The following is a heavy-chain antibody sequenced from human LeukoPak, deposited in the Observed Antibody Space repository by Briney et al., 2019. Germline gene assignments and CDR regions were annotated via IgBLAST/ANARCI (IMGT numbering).Heavy chain of an antibody. J-gene: IGHJ4*02. CDR1: GFTFSRYA. Sequence: PGGSLRLSCAASGFTFSRYAMHWVRQAPGKGLEWVAVISYDGSNKYYADSVEGRFTISRDNSKNTLYLQMNSLRAEDTAVYYCARDDYDSSGYLDYWGQGTLVTVSS. CDR3: ARDDYDSSGYLDY. V-gene: IGHV3-30-3*01. CDR2: ISYDGSNK. D-gene: IGHD3-22*01.